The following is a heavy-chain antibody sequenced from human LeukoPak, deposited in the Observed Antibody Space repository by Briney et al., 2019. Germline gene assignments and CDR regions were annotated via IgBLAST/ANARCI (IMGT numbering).Heavy chain of an antibody. V-gene: IGHV4-30-4*01. CDR3: ARGTVITMVRGVNLDAFDI. CDR1: GGSISSGDYY. J-gene: IGHJ3*02. CDR2: IYYSGST. Sequence: SETLSLICSVSGGSISSGDYYWSWIRQPPGKVLEWIGYIYYSGSTYYNPSLKSRVTISVDTSKNQFSLKLSSVTAADTAVYSCARGTVITMVRGVNLDAFDIWGQGTMVTVSS. D-gene: IGHD3-10*01.